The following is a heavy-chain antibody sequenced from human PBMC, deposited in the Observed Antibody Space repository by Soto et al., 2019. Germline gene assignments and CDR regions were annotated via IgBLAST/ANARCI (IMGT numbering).Heavy chain of an antibody. Sequence: SETLSLTCSVSGASIAGSSYWSWIRQPAGKGLEWIGRFSLSGTTNYSPSLRSRVTMSADVSKNQFSLRLTSVTAADTAVYYCARTPLYDILTGSFWGQGTLVTVSS. V-gene: IGHV4-4*07. J-gene: IGHJ4*02. D-gene: IGHD3-9*01. CDR2: FSLSGTT. CDR1: GASIAGSSY. CDR3: ARTPLYDILTGSF.